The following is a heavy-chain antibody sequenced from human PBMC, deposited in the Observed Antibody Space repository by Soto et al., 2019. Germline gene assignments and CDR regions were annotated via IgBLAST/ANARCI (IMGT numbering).Heavy chain of an antibody. V-gene: IGHV4-31*03. D-gene: IGHD3-16*01. CDR3: ARGYAWFDP. Sequence: SETLSLTCTVSGGSISSGGYYWSWIRQYPGKGLEWIGYIYYSGSTYYNPSLKSRVTIPPDTPKNQFSLKMTSVTAADTAVYYCARGYAWFDPWGQGTLVTVSS. CDR1: GGSISSGGYY. J-gene: IGHJ5*02. CDR2: IYYSGST.